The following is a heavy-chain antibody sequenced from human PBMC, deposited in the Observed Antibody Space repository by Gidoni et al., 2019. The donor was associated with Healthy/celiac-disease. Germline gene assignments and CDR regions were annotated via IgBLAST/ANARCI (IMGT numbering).Heavy chain of an antibody. V-gene: IGHV3-53*01. CDR2: IYSGGST. CDR1: GFTVSSNY. CDR3: ARAAIQYSGSYPGIDAFDI. Sequence: EVQLVESGGGLIQPGGSLRLSCAASGFTVSSNYISWVRQAQGKGLEWVSVIYSGGSTYYADSVKGRFTISRDNSKNTLYLQMNSLRAEDTAVYYCARAAIQYSGSYPGIDAFDIWGQGTMVTVSS. J-gene: IGHJ3*02. D-gene: IGHD1-26*01.